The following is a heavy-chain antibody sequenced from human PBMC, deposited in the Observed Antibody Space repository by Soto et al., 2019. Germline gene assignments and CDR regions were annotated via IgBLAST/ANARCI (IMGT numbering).Heavy chain of an antibody. V-gene: IGHV4-59*01. Sequence: SETLSLTCTVSGGSISSYYWSWIRQPPGKGLEWIGYIYYSGSTNYNPSLKSRVTISVDTSKNQFSLKLSSVTAADTAGYYGARRNWNDVERWFDPWGQGTLVTVSS. CDR2: IYYSGST. J-gene: IGHJ5*02. D-gene: IGHD1-1*01. CDR1: GGSISSYY. CDR3: ARRNWNDVERWFDP.